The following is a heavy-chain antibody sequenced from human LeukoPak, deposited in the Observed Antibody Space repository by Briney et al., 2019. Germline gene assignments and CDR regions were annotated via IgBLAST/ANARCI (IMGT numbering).Heavy chain of an antibody. V-gene: IGHV4-39*01. Sequence: SETLSLTCTVSGGSISSSSYYWGWIRQPPGKGLEWIGSIYYSGSTYYNPSLKSRVTISVDTSKNQFSLKLSSVTAADTAVYYCARQLAYYDSSGLDYWGQETLVTVSS. D-gene: IGHD3-22*01. J-gene: IGHJ4*02. CDR2: IYYSGST. CDR1: GGSISSSSYY. CDR3: ARQLAYYDSSGLDY.